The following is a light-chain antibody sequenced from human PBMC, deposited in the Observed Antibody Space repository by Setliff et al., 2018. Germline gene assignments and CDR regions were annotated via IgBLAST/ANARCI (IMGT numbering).Light chain of an antibody. CDR2: EVS. CDR1: SSDVGVYNS. V-gene: IGLV2-14*01. Sequence: QSALTQPASVSGSPGQSITISCTGTSSDVGVYNSVSWYQQHPGKAPKLMIYEVSNRPSGISSRFSGSKSGNTASLTISGLQAEDEADYYCSSHTTSSTRVFGGGTK. CDR3: SSHTTSSTRV. J-gene: IGLJ3*02.